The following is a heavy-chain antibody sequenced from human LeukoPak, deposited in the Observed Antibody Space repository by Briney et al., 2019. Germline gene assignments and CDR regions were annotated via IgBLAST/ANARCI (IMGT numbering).Heavy chain of an antibody. CDR3: ARDAAVDPNWFDP. CDR1: GGSMTNFY. J-gene: IGHJ5*02. V-gene: IGHV4-59*01. Sequence: ASETLSLTCTVSGGSMTNFYWSWIRQTPQKGLEGIGYIFYTGTTNYTPSLKARVTISVDTSKNQFSLKLSSVTAADTAIYYCARDAAVDPNWFDPWGQGTLVTVSS. CDR2: IFYTGTT. D-gene: IGHD2-15*01.